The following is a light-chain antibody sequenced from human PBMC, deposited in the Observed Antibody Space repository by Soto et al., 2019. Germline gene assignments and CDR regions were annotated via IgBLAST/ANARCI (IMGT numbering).Light chain of an antibody. CDR1: SSDIGGYDY. J-gene: IGLJ2*01. CDR2: DVS. CDR3: SAYAGARTLV. V-gene: IGLV2-14*03. Sequence: QSALTQPASVSGSPGQSVTISCTGTSSDIGGYDYVSWYQQHPGNAPKLIIYDVSNRPSGFSTRFSGSKSGNAASLTISGLQTEDEADYYCSAYAGARTLVFGGGTKLTVL.